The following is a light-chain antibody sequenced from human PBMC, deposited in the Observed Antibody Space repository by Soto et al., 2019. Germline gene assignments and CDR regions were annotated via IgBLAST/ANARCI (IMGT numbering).Light chain of an antibody. V-gene: IGLV1-47*02. J-gene: IGLJ1*01. CDR1: SSNSGSNY. Sequence: QSVLTQPTSASGTPGQRVTISCSGSSSNSGSNYVDWYQQLPGTAPKLLIYSNNQRPSGVPDRGSGAKSGTSASLAISGLRSEDEADYYCATWDDSLSALYVLGTGTKVTVL. CDR3: ATWDDSLSALYV. CDR2: SNN.